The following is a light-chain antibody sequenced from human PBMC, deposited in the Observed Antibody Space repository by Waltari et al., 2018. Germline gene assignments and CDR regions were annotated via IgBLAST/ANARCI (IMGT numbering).Light chain of an antibody. CDR3: QQYNNWPPGT. Sequence: EMVVTQSPATLSLSPGERATLSCRTSQTIGTSLAWHQQRPGQAPRLLIYRASTRATGIPDRFSGSGSESEFTLTISSLQSEDVALYYCQQYNNWPPGTFGQGTKVEI. CDR2: RAS. CDR1: QTIGTS. V-gene: IGKV3-15*01. J-gene: IGKJ1*01.